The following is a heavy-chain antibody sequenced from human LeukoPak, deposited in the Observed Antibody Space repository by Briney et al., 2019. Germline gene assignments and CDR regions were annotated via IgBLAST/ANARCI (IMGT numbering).Heavy chain of an antibody. CDR2: IKQDGSEK. D-gene: IGHD3-10*02. CDR3: AELGITMIGGV. J-gene: IGHJ6*04. Sequence: GGSLRHSCAASGFTFSSYWMNWVRQAPGKGLEWVANIKQDGSEKYYVDSVKGRFTISRDNAKNSLYLQMNSLRAEDTAVYYCAELGITMIGGVWGKGTTVTISS. CDR1: GFTFSSYW. V-gene: IGHV3-7*01.